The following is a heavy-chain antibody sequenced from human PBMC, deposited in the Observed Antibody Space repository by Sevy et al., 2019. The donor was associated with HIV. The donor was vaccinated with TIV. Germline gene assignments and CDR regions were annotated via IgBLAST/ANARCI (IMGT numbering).Heavy chain of an antibody. V-gene: IGHV3-74*01. J-gene: IGHJ4*02. CDR1: GFNFASYW. D-gene: IGHD3-10*01. Sequence: GGCLRLSRAASGFNFASYWMHWVRQSPGKGLVWVSRINSDGTTTKYADSVRGRFTMSRDNAKSTLFLQINSLRPEDTLDYYCARGGILYFGAIDNWGQGTLVTVSS. CDR2: INSDGTTT. CDR3: ARGGILYFGAIDN.